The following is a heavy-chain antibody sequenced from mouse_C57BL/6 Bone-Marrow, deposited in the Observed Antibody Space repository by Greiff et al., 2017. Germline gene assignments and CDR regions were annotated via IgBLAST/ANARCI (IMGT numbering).Heavy chain of an antibody. Sequence: VQLQQPGAELVKPGASVKVSCKASGYTFTSYWMHWVKQRPGQGLEWIGRIHPSDSDTNYNQKFKGKATLTLDKSSSTAYMQLSSLTSEDAAVYYCAMWRVLVWLRRRDYAMDYWGQGTSVTVSS. CDR1: GYTFTSYW. D-gene: IGHD2-2*01. V-gene: IGHV1-74*01. J-gene: IGHJ4*01. CDR2: IHPSDSDT. CDR3: AMWRVLVWLRRRDYAMDY.